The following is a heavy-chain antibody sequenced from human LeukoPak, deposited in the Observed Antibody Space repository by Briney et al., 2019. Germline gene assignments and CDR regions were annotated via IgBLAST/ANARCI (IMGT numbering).Heavy chain of an antibody. V-gene: IGHV4-39*07. Sequence: SETLSLTCTVSGGSISSSSYYWGWIRQPPGKGLEWIGSIYHSGSTYYNPSLKSRVTISVDTSKNQFSLKLSSVTAADTAVYYCAREVSAGRKLDYWGQGTLVTVSS. CDR3: AREVSAGRKLDY. CDR2: IYHSGST. D-gene: IGHD1-26*01. CDR1: GGSISSSSYY. J-gene: IGHJ4*02.